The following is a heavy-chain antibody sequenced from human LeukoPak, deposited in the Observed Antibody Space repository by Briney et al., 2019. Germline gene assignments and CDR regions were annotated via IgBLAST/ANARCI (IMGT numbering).Heavy chain of an antibody. CDR1: GYTFTSYY. CDR3: ARAIFGIAAAGRAYYFDY. D-gene: IGHD6-13*01. J-gene: IGHJ4*02. V-gene: IGHV1-46*01. CDR2: INPSGGST. Sequence: GASVKVSCKASGYTFTSYYMHWVRQAPGQGLEWMGIINPSGGSTSYAQKSQGRVTMTRDTSTSTVYMELSSLRSEDTAVYYCARAIFGIAAAGRAYYFDYWGQGTLVTVSS.